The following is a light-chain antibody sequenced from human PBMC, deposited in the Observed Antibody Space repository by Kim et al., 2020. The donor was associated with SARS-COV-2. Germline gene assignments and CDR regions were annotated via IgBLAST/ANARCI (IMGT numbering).Light chain of an antibody. J-gene: IGLJ3*02. CDR3: SSYTISSTWV. V-gene: IGLV2-18*02. CDR2: EVT. Sequence: GQSFTSACTGTSSDVGNYNRVSWFQQPPGTAPKLMIYEVTNRPSGVPDRFSGSKSGNTASLTISGLQAEDEADYYCSSYTISSTWVFGGGTQLTVL. CDR1: SSDVGNYNR.